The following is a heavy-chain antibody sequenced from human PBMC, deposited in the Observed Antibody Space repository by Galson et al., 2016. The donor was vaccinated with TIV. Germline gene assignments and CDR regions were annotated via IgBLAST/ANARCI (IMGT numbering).Heavy chain of an antibody. Sequence: SVKVSCKASGYMFTAYNIYWVRQAPGHGLQWMGGIVPIFGSTNSAQKFQGRVTITADASTSTVYMDLSSLTSADTAVYYCARPPYCGGDCYKYDRWGQGTLVTVSS. CDR2: IVPIFGST. CDR1: GYMFTAYN. CDR3: ARPPYCGGDCYKYDR. J-gene: IGHJ4*02. V-gene: IGHV1-69*13. D-gene: IGHD2-21*01.